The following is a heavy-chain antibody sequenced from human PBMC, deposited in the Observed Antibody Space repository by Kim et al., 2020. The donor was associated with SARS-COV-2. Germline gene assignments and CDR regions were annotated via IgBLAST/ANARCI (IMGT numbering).Heavy chain of an antibody. CDR2: IYYSGST. V-gene: IGHV4-61*01. D-gene: IGHD2-8*01. Sequence: SETLSLTCTVSGGSVSSGSYYWSWIRQPPGKGLEWIGYIYYSGSTNYNPSLKSRVTISVDTSKNQFSLKLSSVTAADTAVYYCARDNEAGVYGSDNWFDPWGQGTLVTVSS. CDR3: ARDNEAGVYGSDNWFDP. J-gene: IGHJ5*02. CDR1: GGSVSSGSYY.